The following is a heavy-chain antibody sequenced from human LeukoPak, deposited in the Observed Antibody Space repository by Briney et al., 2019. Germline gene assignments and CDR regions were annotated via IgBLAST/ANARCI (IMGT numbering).Heavy chain of an antibody. J-gene: IGHJ4*02. CDR3: APTAEAYTSWWKV. V-gene: IGHV1-2*02. Sequence: GASVKVSCKASGYTFTGYYMHWVRQAPGQGLEWMGWINPNSGGTNYAQKFQGRVTMTRDTSISTAYMELRSLTSDDTAVYYCAPTAEAYTSWWKVWGQGTLVTVSS. D-gene: IGHD3-16*01. CDR2: INPNSGGT. CDR1: GYTFTGYY.